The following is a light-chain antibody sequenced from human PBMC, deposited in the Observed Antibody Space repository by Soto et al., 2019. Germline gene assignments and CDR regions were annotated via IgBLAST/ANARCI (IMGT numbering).Light chain of an antibody. CDR2: KAS. CDR1: QNIDFW. V-gene: IGKV1-5*03. Sequence: DIQMTQSPSTLSASVGDRVTITCRASQNIDFWLAWFQQRPGKAPKLLIQKASILQSGVPSRFSASGYGTEFTLTISSLHPDDLATYYCQQYYTSSRTFGQGTKVEIK. CDR3: QQYYTSSRT. J-gene: IGKJ1*01.